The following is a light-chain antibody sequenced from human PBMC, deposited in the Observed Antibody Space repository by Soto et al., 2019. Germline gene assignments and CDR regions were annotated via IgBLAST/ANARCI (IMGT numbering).Light chain of an antibody. V-gene: IGKV3-15*01. CDR3: QHYNSYSEA. J-gene: IGKJ1*01. Sequence: EFVLTQSPVTLSLSPGERATLSCRASQTVRNNYLAWYQQKPGQAPRLLIYGASTRATGIPARFSGSGSGTEFTLTISSLQPDDFATYYCQHYNSYSEAFGQGTKVDIK. CDR2: GAS. CDR1: QTVRNN.